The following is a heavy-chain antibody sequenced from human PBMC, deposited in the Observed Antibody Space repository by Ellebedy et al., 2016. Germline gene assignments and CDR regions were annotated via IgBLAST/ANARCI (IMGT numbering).Heavy chain of an antibody. V-gene: IGHV4-34*01. CDR1: GGSISSYY. CDR2: INHSGST. J-gene: IGHJ6*02. CDR3: ARGGFGGVIVYYYYGMDV. Sequence: SETLSLAXTVSGGSISSYYWSWIRQPPGKGLEWIGEINHSGSTNYNPSLKSRVTISVDTSKNQFSLKLSSVTAADTAVYYCARGGFGGVIVYYYYGMDVWGQGTTVTVSS. D-gene: IGHD3-16*02.